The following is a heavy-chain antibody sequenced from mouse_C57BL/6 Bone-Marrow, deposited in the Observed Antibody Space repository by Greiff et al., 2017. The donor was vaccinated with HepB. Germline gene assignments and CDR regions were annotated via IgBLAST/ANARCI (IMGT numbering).Heavy chain of an antibody. CDR1: GFTFSSYG. D-gene: IGHD2-4*01. CDR3: ARRELYDYDGRYFDV. Sequence: EVQGVESGGDLVKPGGSLKLSCAASGFTFSSYGMSWVRQTPDKRLEWVATISSGGSYTYYPDSVKGRFTISRDNAKNTLYLQMSSLKSEDTAMYYCARRELYDYDGRYFDVWGTGTTVTVSS. CDR2: ISSGGSYT. V-gene: IGHV5-6*01. J-gene: IGHJ1*03.